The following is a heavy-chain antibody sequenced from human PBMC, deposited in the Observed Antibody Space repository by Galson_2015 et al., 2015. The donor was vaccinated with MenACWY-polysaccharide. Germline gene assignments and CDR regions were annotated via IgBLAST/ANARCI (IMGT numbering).Heavy chain of an antibody. D-gene: IGHD6-19*01. V-gene: IGHV3-48*01. CDR2: ISDTTDTI. Sequence: SLRLSCAASGFTFSSYSMNWVRQAPGKGLEWVSFISDTTDTIHYADSVRGRFTISRDNAKNSLYLQINSLRAEDTAVYYCARDGVTVAGNFDYWGRGTLVTVSS. CDR3: ARDGVTVAGNFDY. CDR1: GFTFSSYS. J-gene: IGHJ4*02.